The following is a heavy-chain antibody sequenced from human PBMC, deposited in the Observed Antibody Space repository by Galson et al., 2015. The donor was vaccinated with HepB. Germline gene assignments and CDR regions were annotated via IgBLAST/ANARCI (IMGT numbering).Heavy chain of an antibody. CDR3: AKERSSISGVILVADSGMDV. D-gene: IGHD3-3*01. J-gene: IGHJ6*02. CDR1: GFTFRNFA. CDR2: VSHDGNDK. V-gene: IGHV3-30*18. Sequence: SLRLSCAASGFTFRNFAINWVRQTPAKGQEWVAIVSHDGNDKFYPDSVKGRFTISRDNSNNTVFLYMNNLRPEDTAVYHCAKERSSISGVILVADSGMDVWGQGTTVTVSS.